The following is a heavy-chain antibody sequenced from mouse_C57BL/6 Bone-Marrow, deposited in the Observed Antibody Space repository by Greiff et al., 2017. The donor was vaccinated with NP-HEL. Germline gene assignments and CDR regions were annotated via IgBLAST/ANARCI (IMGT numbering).Heavy chain of an antibody. J-gene: IGHJ3*01. CDR2: IDPNSGGT. V-gene: IGHV1-72*01. Sequence: QVQLKQSGAELVKPGASVKLSCKASGYTFTSYWMHWVKQRPGRGLEWIGRIDPNSGGTKYNEKFKSKATLTVDKPSSTAYMQLSSLTSEDSAVYYCARSEAYYSNYNPFAYWGQGTLVTVSA. CDR3: ARSEAYYSNYNPFAY. D-gene: IGHD2-5*01. CDR1: GYTFTSYW.